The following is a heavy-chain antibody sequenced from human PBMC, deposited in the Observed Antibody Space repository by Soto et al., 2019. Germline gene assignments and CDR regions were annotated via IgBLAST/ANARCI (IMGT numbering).Heavy chain of an antibody. CDR3: ARYDYHRAFDI. J-gene: IGHJ3*02. V-gene: IGHV3-33*01. D-gene: IGHD4-17*01. CDR1: GFTFSNYV. Sequence: GGSLRLSCAGSGFTFSNYVMHWVRQDPGKGLERVAVIWFDGSNKYFADSVMGRFTISRDNSKNTLYLQMDSLRAEDTAVYYCARYDYHRAFDIWGQGTMVTVSS. CDR2: IWFDGSNK.